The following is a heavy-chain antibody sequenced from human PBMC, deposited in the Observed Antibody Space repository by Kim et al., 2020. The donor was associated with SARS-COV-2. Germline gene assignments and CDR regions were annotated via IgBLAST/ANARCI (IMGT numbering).Heavy chain of an antibody. J-gene: IGHJ4*02. D-gene: IGHD3-3*01. Sequence: SETLSLTCTVSGGSVSSVSYFCLFLRQPPGKGLEWIGYIYYSGNTNYNPSLKSRVTMSVDTSKNQFSLKLRSVTAADTAVYYCARAPNDFWSGYPYYFDYWGQGTLVTVSS. CDR2: IYYSGNT. CDR1: GGSVSSVSYF. CDR3: ARAPNDFWSGYPYYFDY. V-gene: IGHV4-61*01.